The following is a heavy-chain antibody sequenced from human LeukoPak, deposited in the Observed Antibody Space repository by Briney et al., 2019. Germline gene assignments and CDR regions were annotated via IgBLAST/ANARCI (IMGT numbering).Heavy chain of an antibody. Sequence: GGSLRLSCAASGFTFNTYTMNWVRQAPGKGLEWVSYISGSSGIIDYADSARGRFTISRDNAKNSLYLQMNSLRAEDTAVYYCARDKGDYHTSGSLFVFGGQGTLVTVSS. V-gene: IGHV3-48*01. CDR1: GFTFNTYT. CDR2: ISGSSGII. J-gene: IGHJ4*02. CDR3: ARDKGDYHTSGSLFVF. D-gene: IGHD3-22*01.